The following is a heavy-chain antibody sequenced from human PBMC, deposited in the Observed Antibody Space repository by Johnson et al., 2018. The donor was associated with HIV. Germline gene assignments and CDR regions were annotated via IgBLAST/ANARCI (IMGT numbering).Heavy chain of an antibody. D-gene: IGHD2-2*01. CDR1: GFTFDDYA. CDR3: TTDPSLVPIVVVPAASLDAFDI. CDR2: ISWNSGSI. V-gene: IGHV3-9*01. Sequence: VQLVESGGGLVQPGRSLRLSCAASGFTFDDYAMHWVRQAPGKGLEWVSGISWNSGSIGYADSVKGRFTISRDDSKNTLYLQMNSLKTEDTAVYYCTTDPSLVPIVVVPAASLDAFDIWGQGTMVTVSS. J-gene: IGHJ3*02.